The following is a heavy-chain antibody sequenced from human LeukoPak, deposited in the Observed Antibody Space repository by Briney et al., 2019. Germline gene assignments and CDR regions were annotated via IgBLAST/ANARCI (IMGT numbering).Heavy chain of an antibody. V-gene: IGHV4-34*01. CDR3: ARVSGSYPD. J-gene: IGHJ4*02. CDR2: INHSGST. Sequence: SETLSLTCAVYGGSFSGYYWSWIRQPPGKGLEWIGEINHSGSTNYNPSLKSRVTISVDTSKNQFSLKLSSVTAADTAVYYCARVSGSYPDWGQGTLVTVSS. D-gene: IGHD1-26*01. CDR1: GGSFSGYY.